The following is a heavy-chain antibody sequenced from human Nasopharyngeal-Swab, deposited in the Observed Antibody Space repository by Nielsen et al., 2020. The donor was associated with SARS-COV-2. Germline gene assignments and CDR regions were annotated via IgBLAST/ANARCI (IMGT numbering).Heavy chain of an antibody. CDR3: ARDEGVYSSSSRGAFDI. CDR2: IYPGDSDT. V-gene: IGHV5-51*01. J-gene: IGHJ3*02. Sequence: KVSCKGSGYSFTSYWIGWGRQMPGKGLEGMGIIYPGDSDTRYSPSFQGQVTISADKSISTAYLQWSSLKASDTAMYYCARDEGVYSSSSRGAFDIWGQGTMVTVSS. D-gene: IGHD6-6*01. CDR1: GYSFTSYW.